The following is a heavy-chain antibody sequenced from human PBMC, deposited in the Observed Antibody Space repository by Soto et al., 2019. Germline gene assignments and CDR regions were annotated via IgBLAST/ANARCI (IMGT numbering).Heavy chain of an antibody. CDR3: ARHEYVSSSYDLLDV. CDR2: IYYTGTT. Sequence: KTSETLSLTCAVSGGSFRGFYWTWIRQSPGKGLEWIASIYYTGTTFYNPSLRSRVSMPIDASKNRFSLNLSPVTASDTALYYCARHEYVSSSYDLLDVWGRGTMVTVSS. V-gene: IGHV4-59*04. CDR1: GGSFRGFY. J-gene: IGHJ3*01. D-gene: IGHD3-22*01.